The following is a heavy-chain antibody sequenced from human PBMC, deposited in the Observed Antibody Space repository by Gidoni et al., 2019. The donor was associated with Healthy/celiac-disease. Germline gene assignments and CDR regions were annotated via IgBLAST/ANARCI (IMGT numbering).Heavy chain of an antibody. CDR1: GGAISRYY. CDR3: ARERSGAAAGSNGWFDP. J-gene: IGHJ5*02. V-gene: IGHV4-59*01. D-gene: IGHD6-13*01. Sequence: QVQLQESGPGLVKPSETLSLTCNVSGGAISRYYWSWIRQPPGKGLEWIGYIYYSGSTNYNPSLKSRVTISVDTSKNQFSLKLSSVTAADTAVYYCARERSGAAAGSNGWFDPWGQGTLVTVSS. CDR2: IYYSGST.